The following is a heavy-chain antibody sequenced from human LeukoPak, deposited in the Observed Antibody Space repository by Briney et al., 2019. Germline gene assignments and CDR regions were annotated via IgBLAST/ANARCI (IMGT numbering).Heavy chain of an antibody. D-gene: IGHD1-7*01. V-gene: IGHV5-51*01. Sequence: GESLKISCKGSGYSFTSYWIGWVRQVPGKGLEWMGVIYGADYTTIYSPPFHGQITISADKSIRTAYLQWTSLKASDTAMYYCARRPAGTRTFDYWGQGALVTVSS. CDR2: IYGADYTT. CDR1: GYSFTSYW. CDR3: ARRPAGTRTFDY. J-gene: IGHJ4*02.